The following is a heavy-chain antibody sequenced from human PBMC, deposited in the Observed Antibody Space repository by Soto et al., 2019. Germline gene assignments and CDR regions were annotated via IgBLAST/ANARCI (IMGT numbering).Heavy chain of an antibody. CDR2: VSAYRDYT. CDR3: ARDVGDESITYNDAFDV. V-gene: IGHV1-18*01. D-gene: IGHD3-10*01. CDR1: GYSFSTYE. Sequence: QAQLMQSAAEVKKPGASVKVSCKASGYSFSTYEINWLRQAPGQGLEWIGWVSAYRDYTDYAEKFQDRVTMTTDTSTNTAYRELGSLTYNDTAVYYCARDVGDESITYNDAFDVWGQGTMVTVS. J-gene: IGHJ3*01.